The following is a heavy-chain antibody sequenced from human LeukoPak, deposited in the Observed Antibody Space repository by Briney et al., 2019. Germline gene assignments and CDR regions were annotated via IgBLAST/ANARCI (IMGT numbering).Heavy chain of an antibody. Sequence: ASVNVSCKASGYTFTSYGISWVRQAPGQGLEWMGWISAYNGNTNYAQKLQGRVTITTDTSKSTAYMELRSLRSDDTAVYYCARRDDWDSYTWGQGTLVTVSS. D-gene: IGHD3-9*01. CDR2: ISAYNGNT. CDR3: ARRDDWDSYT. V-gene: IGHV1-18*01. J-gene: IGHJ5*02. CDR1: GYTFTSYG.